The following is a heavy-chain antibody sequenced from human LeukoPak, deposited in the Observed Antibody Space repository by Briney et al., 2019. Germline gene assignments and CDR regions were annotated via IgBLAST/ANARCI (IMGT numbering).Heavy chain of an antibody. CDR1: GGSISSYY. V-gene: IGHV4-59*08. CDR3: ARGGRSSGSYFYFDY. J-gene: IGHJ4*02. D-gene: IGHD3-10*01. Sequence: PSETLSLTCTVSGGSISSYYWSWIRQPPGKGLEWIGYIYYSGSTNYNPSLKSRVTISVDTSKNQFSLKLSSVTAADTAVYYCARGGRSSGSYFYFDYWGQGTLVTVSS. CDR2: IYYSGST.